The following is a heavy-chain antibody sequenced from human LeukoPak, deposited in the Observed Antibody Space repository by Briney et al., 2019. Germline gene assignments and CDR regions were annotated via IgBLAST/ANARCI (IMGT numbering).Heavy chain of an antibody. Sequence: SETLSLTCTVSGGSISSYYWSRIRQPPGKGLEWIGYIYYSGSTNYNPSLKSRVTISVDTSKNQFSLKLSSVTAADTAVYYCARALAAAGWFDPWGQGTLVTVSS. V-gene: IGHV4-59*01. CDR1: GGSISSYY. D-gene: IGHD6-13*01. CDR3: ARALAAAGWFDP. CDR2: IYYSGST. J-gene: IGHJ5*02.